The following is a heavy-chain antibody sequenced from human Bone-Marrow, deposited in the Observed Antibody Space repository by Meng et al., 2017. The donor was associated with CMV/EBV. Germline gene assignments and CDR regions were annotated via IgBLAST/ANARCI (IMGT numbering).Heavy chain of an antibody. J-gene: IGHJ2*01. CDR1: GGTFNSYA. CDR2: IIPIFGTA. V-gene: IGHV1-69*05. CDR3: ARGPQGGNWYFDL. Sequence: KASGGTFNSYAISWVRQAPGQGLEWMGGIIPIFGTANYAQKFQGRVTITTDESTNTAFMELSRLRSEDTAVYYCARGPQGGNWYFDLWGRGTLVTVSS.